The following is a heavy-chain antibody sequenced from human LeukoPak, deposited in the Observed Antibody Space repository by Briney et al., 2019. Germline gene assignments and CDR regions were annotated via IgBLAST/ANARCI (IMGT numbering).Heavy chain of an antibody. J-gene: IGHJ4*02. V-gene: IGHV3-48*04. CDR2: ISSSSSTI. D-gene: IGHD6-6*01. CDR3: AREVGGYSSSSTSD. CDR1: GFTFSSYS. Sequence: GGSLRLSCAASGFTFSSYSMNWVRQAPGKGLEWVSYISSSSSTIYYADSVKGRFTISRDNAKNSLYLQMNSLRGEDTAMYYCAREVGGYSSSSTSDWGQGTLVTVSS.